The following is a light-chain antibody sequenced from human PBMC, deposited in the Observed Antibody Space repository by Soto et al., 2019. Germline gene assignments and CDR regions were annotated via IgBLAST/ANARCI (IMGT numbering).Light chain of an antibody. Sequence: QSVLTQPASVSGSPGQSITLSSTGTTSDVGGYHFVSWYQQHPGKAPKLMIYEVTNRPSGVSDRFSGSKSGNTASLTISGLQAEDQADYYCYSYTTTSTYVFGSGTKVTVL. J-gene: IGLJ1*01. CDR1: TSDVGGYHF. CDR3: YSYTTTSTYV. CDR2: EVT. V-gene: IGLV2-14*01.